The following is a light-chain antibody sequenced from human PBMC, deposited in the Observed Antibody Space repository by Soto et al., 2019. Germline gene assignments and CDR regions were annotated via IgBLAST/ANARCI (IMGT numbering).Light chain of an antibody. CDR2: HAY. Sequence: VLTQSPVTLSLSPGERATLSCRASQSFRGLLTWYQHKPGQAPRLLNPHAYNRATGIPPRFSGSGSVTDFTVTISSLTLEDSAVYYCQQRHMWPITFGQGTRLEIK. CDR3: QQRHMWPIT. CDR1: QSFRGL. V-gene: IGKV3-11*01. J-gene: IGKJ5*01.